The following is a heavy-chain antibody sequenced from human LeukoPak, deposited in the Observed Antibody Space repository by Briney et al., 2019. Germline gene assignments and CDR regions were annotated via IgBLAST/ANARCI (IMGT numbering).Heavy chain of an antibody. J-gene: IGHJ4*02. CDR3: ARGPSGYHNT. Sequence: QSGGSLRLSCAASGFTFSSYWMTWVRQAPGKGLEWVSLICGGSTYYADSVKGRFTISRDNSKNTLYLQMNSLRAEDTAVYYCARGPSGYHNTGGQGTLVTVSS. V-gene: IGHV3-66*01. D-gene: IGHD5-12*01. CDR1: GFTFSSYW. CDR2: ICGGST.